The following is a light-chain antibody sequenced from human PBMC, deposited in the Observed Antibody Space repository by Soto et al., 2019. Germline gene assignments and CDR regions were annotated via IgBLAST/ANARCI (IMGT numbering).Light chain of an antibody. CDR1: SSDIGAYDY. Sequence: QSVLTQPAPLSGSPGQSITISCTGTSSDIGAYDYVSWFQQHPGKAPKLMISEVNNRPSGVSNRFSGSKSGNTAYLTISGLQAEDEADYYCNSLRVNHLYVFGSGTKVTVL. V-gene: IGLV2-14*01. CDR3: NSLRVNHLYV. CDR2: EVN. J-gene: IGLJ1*01.